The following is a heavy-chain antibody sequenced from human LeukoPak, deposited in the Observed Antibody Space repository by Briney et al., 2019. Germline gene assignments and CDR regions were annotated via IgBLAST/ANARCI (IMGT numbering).Heavy chain of an antibody. CDR1: GGSVSSTSYY. V-gene: IGHV4-61*01. D-gene: IGHD6-19*01. CDR2: IYYSGST. Sequence: SETLSLTCTVSGGSVSSTSYYWSWIRQPPGKGLEWIGYIYYSGSTNYNPSLKSRVTISVDTSKNQFSLKLSSVTAADTAVYYCARLTISVSATHNSSGPRNYYYYYGMDVWGQGTTVTVSS. J-gene: IGHJ6*02. CDR3: ARLTISVSATHNSSGPRNYYYYYGMDV.